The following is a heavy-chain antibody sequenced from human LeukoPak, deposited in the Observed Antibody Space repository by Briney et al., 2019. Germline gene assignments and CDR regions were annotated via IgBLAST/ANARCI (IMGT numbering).Heavy chain of an antibody. CDR3: ARGDGYNFFDC. CDR2: IYRVGST. V-gene: IGHV3-66*01. D-gene: IGHD5-24*01. J-gene: IGHJ4*02. Sequence: GGSLRLPCAASGFTVSNNYMSWVRQAPGKGLEWVSVIYRVGSTYYADSVKGRFTISRDNSKNTLYLQMNSLRAEDTAMYYCARGDGYNFFDCWGQGVLVTVSS. CDR1: GFTVSNNY.